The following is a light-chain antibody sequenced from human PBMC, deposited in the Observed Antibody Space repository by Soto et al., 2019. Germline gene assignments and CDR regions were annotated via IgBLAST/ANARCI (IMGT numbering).Light chain of an antibody. CDR1: QSISSY. CDR3: QQSSSNPLT. CDR2: SAS. Sequence: DIQMTQSPSSLSASVGDRVTSTCRASQSISSYLNWYQQKPGKAPNLLIYSASKLHSGVPSRFSGSGSGTDFTLIISSLQPEDFATYYCQQSSSNPLTFGGGIRV. V-gene: IGKV1-39*01. J-gene: IGKJ4*01.